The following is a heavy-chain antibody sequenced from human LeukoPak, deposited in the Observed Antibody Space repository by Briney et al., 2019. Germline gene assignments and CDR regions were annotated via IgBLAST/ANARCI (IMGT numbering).Heavy chain of an antibody. CDR3: AKDQEQWLPYYFDY. CDR1: GFTFSSYA. CDR2: ISGSGGST. V-gene: IGHV3-23*01. D-gene: IGHD6-19*01. J-gene: IGHJ4*02. Sequence: PGGSLRLCCAASGFTFSSYAMSWDRQAPGKGLEWVSAISGSGGSTYYADSVKGRFTISRDNSKNTLYLQMNSLRAEDTAVYYCAKDQEQWLPYYFDYWGQGTLVTVSS.